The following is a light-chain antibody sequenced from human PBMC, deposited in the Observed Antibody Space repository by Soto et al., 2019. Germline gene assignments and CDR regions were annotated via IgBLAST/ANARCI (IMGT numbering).Light chain of an antibody. CDR1: SSNIGAGYD. CDR3: QSYDSSLSSYV. CDR2: GNS. J-gene: IGLJ1*01. V-gene: IGLV1-40*01. Sequence: QSALTQPPSVSGAPGQRVTLSCTGSSSNIGAGYDVHWYQQLPGTAPKLLIYGNSNRPSGVPDRFSGSKSGTSASLAITGLQAEDEADYYCQSYDSSLSSYVFGAGTKLTVL.